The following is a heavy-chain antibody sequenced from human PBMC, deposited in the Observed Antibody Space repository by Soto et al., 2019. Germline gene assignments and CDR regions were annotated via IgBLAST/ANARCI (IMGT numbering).Heavy chain of an antibody. J-gene: IGHJ4*02. CDR2: ISGSGGST. CDR3: AKSPAAMRGYLDY. V-gene: IGHV3-23*01. Sequence: EVQLLESGGGLVQPGGSLRLSCAASGFTFSSYAMSWVRQAPGKGLEWVSAISGSGGSTYYADSVKGRFTISRDNSKNTLYLQMNSLRAVDTAVYYCAKSPAAMRGYLDYWGQGTLVTVSS. CDR1: GFTFSSYA. D-gene: IGHD2-2*01.